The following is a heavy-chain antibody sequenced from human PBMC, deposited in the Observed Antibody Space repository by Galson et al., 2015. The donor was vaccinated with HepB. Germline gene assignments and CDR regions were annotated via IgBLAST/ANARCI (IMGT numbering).Heavy chain of an antibody. J-gene: IGHJ4*02. CDR2: ISSSSTYI. Sequence: SLRLSCAASGFTFSSYSMNWVRQAPGKGLEWVSSISSSSTYIYYADSVKGRFTISRDNAGNSLYLQMNSLRGEDTAVYYCARGRDQALAGDYWGQGTLVTVSS. CDR1: GFTFSSYS. D-gene: IGHD1-1*01. CDR3: ARGRDQALAGDY. V-gene: IGHV3-21*01.